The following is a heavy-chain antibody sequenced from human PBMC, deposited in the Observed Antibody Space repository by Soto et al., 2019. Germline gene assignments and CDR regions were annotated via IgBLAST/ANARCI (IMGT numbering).Heavy chain of an antibody. CDR3: ASRNSSGWYEIRLYYYYYGMDV. Sequence: GASVKVSCKASGGTFSSYAISWVRQAPGQGLEWMGGIIPIFGTANYAQKFQGRVTITADKSTSTAYMELSSLRSEDTAVYYCASRNSSGWYEIRLYYYYYGMDVWGQGTTVTVSS. J-gene: IGHJ6*02. V-gene: IGHV1-69*06. CDR1: GGTFSSYA. D-gene: IGHD6-19*01. CDR2: IIPIFGTA.